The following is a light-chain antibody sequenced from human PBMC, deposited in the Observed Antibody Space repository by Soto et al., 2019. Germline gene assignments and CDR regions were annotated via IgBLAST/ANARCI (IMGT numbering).Light chain of an antibody. CDR2: GNS. J-gene: IGLJ1*01. CDR3: QSYDSTLRARYV. V-gene: IGLV1-40*01. Sequence: QSVLPQPPSVSGAPGQRVTISCTGSSSNIGANYDVHWYQQRPGTAPKLLIFGNSNRPSGVPDRFSGSKSGTSASRAITGLQAEDEGDYYCQSYDSTLRARYVFGTGTKVTVL. CDR1: SSNIGANYD.